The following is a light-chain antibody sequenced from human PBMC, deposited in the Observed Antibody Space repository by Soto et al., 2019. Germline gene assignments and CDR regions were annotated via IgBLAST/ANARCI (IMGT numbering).Light chain of an antibody. J-gene: IGKJ1*01. Sequence: DIQMTQSHTTLSASLGERVTMXVLTSQSISSWLAWYQQKPGKAPKLLIYKASTLESGVPSNFSGSGSGTEFSVTISSMQAEHFATYYCQQYNAYPWTFGQGTKVDI. CDR1: QSISSW. CDR3: QQYNAYPWT. V-gene: IGKV1-5*03. CDR2: KAS.